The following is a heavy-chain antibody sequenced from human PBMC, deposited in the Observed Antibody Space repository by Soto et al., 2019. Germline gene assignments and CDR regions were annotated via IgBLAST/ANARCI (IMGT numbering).Heavy chain of an antibody. V-gene: IGHV2-26*01. CDR3: ARTRSYGGNPFDY. Sequence: QVTLKESGPVLVKPTETLTLTCTVSGFSLSNARMGVSWIRQPPGKALEWLAHIFSNDEKSYSTSLKSRLTIYKDTSKSQVVLTMTNMDPVDTATYYCARTRSYGGNPFDYWGQGTLVTVSS. CDR1: GFSLSNARMG. CDR2: IFSNDEK. D-gene: IGHD2-15*01. J-gene: IGHJ4*02.